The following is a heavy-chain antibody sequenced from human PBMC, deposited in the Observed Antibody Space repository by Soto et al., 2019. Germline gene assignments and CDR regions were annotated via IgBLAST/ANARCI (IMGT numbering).Heavy chain of an antibody. V-gene: IGHV3-30*18. CDR2: ISYDGTKT. CDR1: GFTFSIYA. D-gene: IGHD6-19*01. J-gene: IGHJ4*02. CDR3: AKDRVPRRQWLIDPFDD. Sequence: QVQLVESGGGVVQPGRSLRVSCAASGFTFSIYAMHWVRQAPGTGLEWVAVISYDGTKTSYADSVKGRFTISRDNSKNTVYLHINSLRDEDTAVYYCAKDRVPRRQWLIDPFDDWGQGTLVTVSP.